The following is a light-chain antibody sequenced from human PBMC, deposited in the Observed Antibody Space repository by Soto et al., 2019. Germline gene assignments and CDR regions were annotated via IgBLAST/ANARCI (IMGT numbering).Light chain of an antibody. CDR1: SSNIGKYNL. CDR3: CSYVDNSAYV. V-gene: IGLV2-23*01. J-gene: IGLJ1*01. CDR2: EGS. Sequence: QSVLTQPASVSGSPGRSITISCTGTSSNIGKYNLVSWYQQHPGKAPKLMIYEGSKRPSGVSNRFSGSKSGNTASLTISGLQAEDEADYYCCSYVDNSAYVFGTGTKVTVL.